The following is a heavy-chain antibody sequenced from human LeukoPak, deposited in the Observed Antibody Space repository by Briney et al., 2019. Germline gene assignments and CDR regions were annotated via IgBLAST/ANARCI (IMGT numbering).Heavy chain of an antibody. D-gene: IGHD2-2*01. J-gene: IGHJ4*02. V-gene: IGHV1-2*02. CDR1: GYTFTGYY. Sequence: ASVTVSCKASGYTFTGYYMHWVRQAPGQGLEGMGWINPNSGGTNYAQKFQGRVTMTRDTSISTAYMELSRLRSDDTAVYYCARAWIGYCSSTSCYQLDYWGQGTLVTVSS. CDR2: INPNSGGT. CDR3: ARAWIGYCSSTSCYQLDY.